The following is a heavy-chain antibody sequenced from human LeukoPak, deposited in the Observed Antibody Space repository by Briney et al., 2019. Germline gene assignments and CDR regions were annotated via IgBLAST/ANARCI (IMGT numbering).Heavy chain of an antibody. CDR1: GYTFTNFD. V-gene: IGHV1-8*03. J-gene: IGHJ1*01. Sequence: ASVKVSCKTSGYTFTNFDINWVRQATGQGLEWLGWMNPYTGKTGYAQKFQGRVTFTGDTSIRTAYMEVSSLTSEDTAVYYCARQGMVRGVPGYFQHWGQGTLVTVSS. CDR3: ARQGMVRGVPGYFQH. D-gene: IGHD3-10*01. CDR2: MNPYTGKT.